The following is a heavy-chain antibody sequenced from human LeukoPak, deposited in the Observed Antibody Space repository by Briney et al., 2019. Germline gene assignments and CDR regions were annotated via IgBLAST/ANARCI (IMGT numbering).Heavy chain of an antibody. D-gene: IGHD6-19*01. CDR2: ISCSGGST. Sequence: HPGGSLRLSCAASGFTYSSYAMSWLREAPGKGLEWVSAISCSGGSTYSADSVPGRFIISRDNSKNTLYLQLHRLSAEDKAVYYLAKDYRGGCDSRGEDYCDYGGGGTV. V-gene: IGHV3-23*01. CDR3: AKDYRGGCDSRGEDYCDY. CDR1: GFTYSSYA. J-gene: IGHJ4*02.